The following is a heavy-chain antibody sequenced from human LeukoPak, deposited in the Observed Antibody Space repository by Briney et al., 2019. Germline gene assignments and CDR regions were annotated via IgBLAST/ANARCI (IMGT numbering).Heavy chain of an antibody. Sequence: GASVKVSCKASGGTFSSYAISWVRQAPGQGLEWMGGIIPIFGTSNYAQNFQGRVTITADESTSTAYMELSSPRSEDTAVYYCARDDGRYFDRLGHDAFDIWGQGTLVTVSS. D-gene: IGHD3-9*01. CDR2: IIPIFGTS. CDR3: ARDDGRYFDRLGHDAFDI. J-gene: IGHJ3*02. V-gene: IGHV1-69*13. CDR1: GGTFSSYA.